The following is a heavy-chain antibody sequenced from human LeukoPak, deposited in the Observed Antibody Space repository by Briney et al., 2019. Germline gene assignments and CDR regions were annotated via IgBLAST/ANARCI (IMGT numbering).Heavy chain of an antibody. CDR1: GGSISNFF. D-gene: IGHD2-15*01. V-gene: IGHV4-59*01. Sequence: PSETLSLTCTVSGGSISNFFWTWIRQPPGKGLEWIGHIYYSGSTNYNPSLKSRVTISVDTSKNQFSLKLSSVTAADTAVYYCARGIIGSRSKLYYFDYWGQGTLVTVSS. J-gene: IGHJ4*02. CDR2: IYYSGST. CDR3: ARGIIGSRSKLYYFDY.